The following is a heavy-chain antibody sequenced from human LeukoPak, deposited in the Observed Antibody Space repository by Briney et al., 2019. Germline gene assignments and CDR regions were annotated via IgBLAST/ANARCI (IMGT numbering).Heavy chain of an antibody. CDR2: IYSGGST. D-gene: IGHD3-10*01. J-gene: IGHJ4*02. CDR1: GFTVSSNY. V-gene: IGHV3-66*01. CDR3: ARDSSRISPGRDY. Sequence: PGGSLRLSCAASGFTVSSNYMSWVRQASGKGLEWVSVIYSGGSTYYADSVKGRFTISRDNSKNTLYLQMNSLRAEDTAVYYCARDSSRISPGRDYWGQGTLVTVSS.